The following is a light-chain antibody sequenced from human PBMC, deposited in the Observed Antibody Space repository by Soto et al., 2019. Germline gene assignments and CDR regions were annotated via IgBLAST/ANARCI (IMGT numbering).Light chain of an antibody. V-gene: IGLV2-14*01. CDR3: SSYTSSTNYV. CDR2: EVS. CDR1: SIDIAPYNY. Sequence: QSVLTQPASVSGSPGQSLTISCTGTSIDIAPYNYVSWYQQHPGKAPKLIIYEVSYRPSGISNRFSGSKSGNTASLTISGLHAEEEADYYCSSYTSSTNYVFATGTKVTVL. J-gene: IGLJ1*01.